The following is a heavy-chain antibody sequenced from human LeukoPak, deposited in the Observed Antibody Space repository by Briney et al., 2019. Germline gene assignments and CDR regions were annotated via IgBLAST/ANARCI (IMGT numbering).Heavy chain of an antibody. D-gene: IGHD2-15*01. Sequence: PSETLSLTRTVSGGSISSYYWSWIRQPPGKGLEWIGYIYYSGSTNYNPSLKSRVTISVDTSKNQFSLKLSSVTAADTAVYYCARDLGGYPFFMDVWGKGITVTVSS. CDR3: ARDLGGYPFFMDV. J-gene: IGHJ6*03. CDR1: GGSISSYY. CDR2: IYYSGST. V-gene: IGHV4-59*01.